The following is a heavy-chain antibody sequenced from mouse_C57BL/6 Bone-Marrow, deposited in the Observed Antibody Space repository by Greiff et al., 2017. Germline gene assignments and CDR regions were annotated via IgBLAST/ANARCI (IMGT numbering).Heavy chain of an antibody. CDR1: GYTFTSYW. J-gene: IGHJ2*01. V-gene: IGHV1-64*01. CDR3: ARSWDAFFDY. D-gene: IGHD4-1*01. Sequence: QVQLQQPGAELVKPGASVTLSCKASGYTFTSYWMHWVKQRPGQGLEWIGMIHPNSGSTNYNEKFKSKATLTVDKSSSTAYMQLSSLTSEDSAVYYCARSWDAFFDYWGQGTTLTVSS. CDR2: IHPNSGST.